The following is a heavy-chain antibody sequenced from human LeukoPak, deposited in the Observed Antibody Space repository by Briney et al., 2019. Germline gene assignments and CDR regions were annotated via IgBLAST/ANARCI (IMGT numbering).Heavy chain of an antibody. Sequence: GGSLRLSCAVSGFNFDDYAMHWVRQAPGRGLEWVSGINWKTGNGIYADSVKGRFTISRDNAKDSLYLQMSSLGAEDTALYYCTRRAARWQFDLWGRGTLLTVSS. J-gene: IGHJ2*01. D-gene: IGHD5-24*01. CDR3: TRRAARWQFDL. CDR2: INWKTGNG. V-gene: IGHV3-9*01. CDR1: GFNFDDYA.